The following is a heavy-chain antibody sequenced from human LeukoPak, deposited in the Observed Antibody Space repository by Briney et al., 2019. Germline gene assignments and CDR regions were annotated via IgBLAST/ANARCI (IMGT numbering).Heavy chain of an antibody. J-gene: IGHJ4*02. V-gene: IGHV6-1*01. D-gene: IGHD2-8*01. CDR1: GDSVSSNSAA. CDR2: AYYRSKWYS. CDR3: GRSYCSNGACYSVDY. Sequence: SQTLSLTRAISGDSVSSNSAAWNWIRQSPSRGLEWLGRAYYRSKWYSDYAVSVRSRITINPDTSKNQFSLQLISVTPEDTAVYYCGRSYCSNGACYSVDYWGQGTLVTVSS.